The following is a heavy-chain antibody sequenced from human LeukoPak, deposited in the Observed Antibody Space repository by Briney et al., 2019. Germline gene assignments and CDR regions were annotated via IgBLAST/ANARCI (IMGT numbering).Heavy chain of an antibody. Sequence: SVKVSCEASGYTFTSYGISWVRQAPGQGLEWMGWISAYNGNTNYAQKLQGRVNMTTDTSTSTAYMELRSLRSDDTAVYYCARDKRGIAAAGERNRFDYWGQGTLVTVSS. CDR1: GYTFTSYG. V-gene: IGHV1-18*01. CDR3: ARDKRGIAAAGERNRFDY. J-gene: IGHJ4*02. D-gene: IGHD6-13*01. CDR2: ISAYNGNT.